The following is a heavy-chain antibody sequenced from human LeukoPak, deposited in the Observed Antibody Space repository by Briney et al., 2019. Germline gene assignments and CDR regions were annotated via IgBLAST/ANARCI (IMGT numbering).Heavy chain of an antibody. CDR2: INPNSGGT. CDR3: ASLVAKVVGATNDFDY. D-gene: IGHD1-26*01. CDR1: GYTFTSYD. J-gene: IGHJ4*02. Sequence: GASVKVSCKASGYTFTSYDINWVRQAPGQGLEWMGWINPNSGGTNYAQKFQGRVTMTRDTSISTAYMELSRLRSDDTAVYYCASLVAKVVGATNDFDYWGQGALVTVSS. V-gene: IGHV1-2*02.